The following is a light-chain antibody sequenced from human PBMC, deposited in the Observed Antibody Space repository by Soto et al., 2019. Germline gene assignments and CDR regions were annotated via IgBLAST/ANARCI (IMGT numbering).Light chain of an antibody. Sequence: DIQMTQSPASLSVSVGDRVTITCRASQSINNYLNWYLQRPGQAPTLLILSASTLQRGVPSRFSGSGSRTEFTLTIADLQPDDFGTYYFQRSLTMPITFGHGTRLDIK. CDR1: QSINNY. V-gene: IGKV1-39*01. CDR3: QRSLTMPIT. CDR2: SAS. J-gene: IGKJ5*01.